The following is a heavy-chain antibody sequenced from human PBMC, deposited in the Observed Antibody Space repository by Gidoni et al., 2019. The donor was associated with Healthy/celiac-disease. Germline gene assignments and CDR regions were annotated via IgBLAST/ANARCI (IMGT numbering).Heavy chain of an antibody. Sequence: QLQLQESGPGLVKPSETLSPTCPVSGGSISRSSYYWGWIRQPPGKGLEWIGSIYCSGSNCYNPSLKSRVTISVDTSKNQFSLKLSSVTAADTAVYYCARGRIVVVTAAYDAFDIWGQGTMVTVSS. V-gene: IGHV4-39*07. CDR2: IYCSGSN. D-gene: IGHD2-21*02. CDR3: ARGRIVVVTAAYDAFDI. J-gene: IGHJ3*02. CDR1: GGSISRSSYY.